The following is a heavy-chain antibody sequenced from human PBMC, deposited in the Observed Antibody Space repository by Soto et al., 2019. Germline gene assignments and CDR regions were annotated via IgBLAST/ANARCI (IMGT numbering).Heavy chain of an antibody. Sequence: PGGSLRVSCAGSGFSFSSYAMSWVRQGPEKGLEWVSALSDSGVSPYYAASVKGRFTISRDNSKNMLYLQMDSLRVEDTALYYCAKMTSDSYGRNYGMDVWGQGTTVTVSS. D-gene: IGHD5-18*01. CDR3: AKMTSDSYGRNYGMDV. CDR1: GFSFSSYA. J-gene: IGHJ6*02. V-gene: IGHV3-23*01. CDR2: LSDSGVSP.